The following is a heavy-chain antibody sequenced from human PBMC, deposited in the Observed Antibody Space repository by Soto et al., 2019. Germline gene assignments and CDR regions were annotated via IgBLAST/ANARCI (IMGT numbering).Heavy chain of an antibody. J-gene: IGHJ5*02. CDR2: MNPNSGNT. CDR3: ARMATSGTLNWFDP. CDR1: GYTFGNND. V-gene: IGHV1-8*01. Sequence: QVQLVQSGAEVKKPGASVKVSCKASGYTFGNNDISWVRQAIGQGLEWMGWMNPNSGNTGYAQKFQGRVTMTRNTSISTAYMELSSLRSDDTAIYYCARMATSGTLNWFDPWGQGTLVTVSS.